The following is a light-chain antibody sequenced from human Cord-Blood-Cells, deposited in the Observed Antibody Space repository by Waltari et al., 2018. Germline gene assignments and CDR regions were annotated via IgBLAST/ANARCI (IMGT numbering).Light chain of an antibody. Sequence: EILMTQSQATLSVSPGERATLSCRASQSVSSNLAWYQQKPAQAPRLLIYGASTRAIGIPARFSSSRSGTEFTLTISSLQSEDFAVYYCQQYNNWPPYTFGQGTKLEIK. CDR3: QQYNNWPPYT. V-gene: IGKV3-15*01. J-gene: IGKJ2*01. CDR2: GAS. CDR1: QSVSSN.